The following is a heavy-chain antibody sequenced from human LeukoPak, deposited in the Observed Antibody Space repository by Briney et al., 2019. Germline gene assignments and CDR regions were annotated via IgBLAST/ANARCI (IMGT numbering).Heavy chain of an antibody. D-gene: IGHD2-2*01. CDR2: ISGSDGST. Sequence: GGSLRLSCAASGFTFSSYAMTWVRQAPDKGLEGVSAISGSDGSTYYADSVKGRFTISRDDSQNTLYLQMNSLSAEDTAVYYCAKVETSGGANCYALDYWGQGTLVTVSS. J-gene: IGHJ4*02. CDR3: AKVETSGGANCYALDY. CDR1: GFTFSSYA. V-gene: IGHV3-23*01.